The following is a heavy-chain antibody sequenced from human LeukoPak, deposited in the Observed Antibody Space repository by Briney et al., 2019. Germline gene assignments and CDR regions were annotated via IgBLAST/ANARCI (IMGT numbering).Heavy chain of an antibody. CDR3: ARAQDNTRNDLVDRSWDH. V-gene: IGHV3-53*01. D-gene: IGHD1-1*01. J-gene: IGHJ4*02. CDR2: IYSGGST. CDR1: GFTVSSNY. Sequence: GGSLRLSCAASGFTVSSNYMSWVRQAPGKGLEWVSVIYSGGSTYYADSVKGRFTISRDNSKNTLYLQMTSLRADDTAVYYCARAQDNTRNDLVDRSWDHWGQGTLVTVSS.